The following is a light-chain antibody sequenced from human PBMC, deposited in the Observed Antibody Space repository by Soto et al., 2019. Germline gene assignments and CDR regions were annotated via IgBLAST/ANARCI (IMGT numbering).Light chain of an antibody. J-gene: IGKJ5*01. CDR1: QNVDSNY. Sequence: EIVLTQSPVTLSLSPGEIATLSCSASQNVDSNYLAWYQQKPGQAPRLLIYDASNRATGVPARFSGSGSGTDFTLTISSLEPEDFAVYYCQQSNDWRRGNFGQGTRLEIK. CDR3: QQSNDWRRGN. V-gene: IGKV3-11*01. CDR2: DAS.